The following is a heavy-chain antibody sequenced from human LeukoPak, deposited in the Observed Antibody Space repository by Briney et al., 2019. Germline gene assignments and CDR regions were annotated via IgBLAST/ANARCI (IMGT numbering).Heavy chain of an antibody. D-gene: IGHD2/OR15-2a*01. Sequence: SETLSLTCTVSGGSISSSSYYWGWIRQPPGKGLEWIGSIYYSGSTYYNPSLKSRVTISVDTSKNRFSLKLSSVTAADTAVYYCARLPTLTFFDYWGQGTLVTVSS. J-gene: IGHJ4*02. V-gene: IGHV4-39*01. CDR1: GGSISSSSYY. CDR2: IYYSGST. CDR3: ARLPTLTFFDY.